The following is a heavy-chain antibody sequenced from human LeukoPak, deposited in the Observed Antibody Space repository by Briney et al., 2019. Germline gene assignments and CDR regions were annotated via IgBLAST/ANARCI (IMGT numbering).Heavy chain of an antibody. D-gene: IGHD3-10*01. Sequence: ASVKVSCKASGGTFNSYAISWVRQAPGQGLEWMGGIIPIFGTANYAQKFQGRVTITADESTSTAYMELSSLRSEDTAVYYCAIGAHQVSAFDIWGQGTMVTVSS. CDR1: GGTFNSYA. CDR3: AIGAHQVSAFDI. CDR2: IIPIFGTA. J-gene: IGHJ3*02. V-gene: IGHV1-69*13.